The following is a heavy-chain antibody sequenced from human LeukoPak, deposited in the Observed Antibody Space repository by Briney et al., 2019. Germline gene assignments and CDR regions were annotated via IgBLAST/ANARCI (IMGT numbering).Heavy chain of an antibody. D-gene: IGHD3-22*01. CDR3: ARDRDSSGYYYVRAFDI. Sequence: PSETLSLTCTVSGGSISSSSYYWGWIRQPPGKGLEWIGRIYTSGSTNYNPSLKSRVTMSVDTSKNQFSLKLSSVTAADTAVYYCARDRDSSGYYYVRAFDIWGQGTMVTVSS. V-gene: IGHV4-39*07. CDR2: IYTSGST. J-gene: IGHJ3*02. CDR1: GGSISSSSYY.